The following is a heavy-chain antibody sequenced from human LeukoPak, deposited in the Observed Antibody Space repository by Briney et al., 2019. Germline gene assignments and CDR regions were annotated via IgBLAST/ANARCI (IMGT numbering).Heavy chain of an antibody. D-gene: IGHD6-13*01. CDR1: GYTFTVYY. V-gene: IGHV1-2*02. J-gene: IGHJ4*02. CDR3: ARDSGIAATFDC. Sequence: GASVKVSCKASGYTFTVYYMHWVRQAPGQGLEWMGWINPNSGGTNYAQKFQGRVTMTRDTPISTAYMELSRLRSDDTAVYYCARDSGIAATFDCWGQGTLVTVSS. CDR2: INPNSGGT.